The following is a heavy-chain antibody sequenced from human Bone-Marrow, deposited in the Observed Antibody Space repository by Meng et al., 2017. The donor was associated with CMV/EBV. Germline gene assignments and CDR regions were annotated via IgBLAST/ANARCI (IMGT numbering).Heavy chain of an antibody. D-gene: IGHD2-2*01. CDR1: GFTFSSYS. J-gene: IGHJ6*02. Sequence: GESLKISCAASGFTFSSYSMNWVRQAPGKGLEWVSSISSSSSYIYYADSVKGRFTISRDNAKNSLYLQMYSLRAEDTAVYYCATLQLLRAPGYYYYGMDVWAQGTTVTVPS. CDR2: ISSSSSYI. V-gene: IGHV3-21*01. CDR3: ATLQLLRAPGYYYYGMDV.